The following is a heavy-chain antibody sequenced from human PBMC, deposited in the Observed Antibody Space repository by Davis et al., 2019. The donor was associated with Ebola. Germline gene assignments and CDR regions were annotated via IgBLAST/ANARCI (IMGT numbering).Heavy chain of an antibody. CDR2: IYYSGST. CDR3: ARSGGGYSYGGPST. Sequence: SETLSLTCTVSGGSISTYYWSWIRQPPGKGLEWIGYIYYSGSTNYNPSLKSRVTISVDTSKNQFSLKLSSVTAADTAVYYCARSGGGYSYGGPSTWGQGTLVTVSS. D-gene: IGHD5-18*01. J-gene: IGHJ4*02. CDR1: GGSISTYY. V-gene: IGHV4-59*12.